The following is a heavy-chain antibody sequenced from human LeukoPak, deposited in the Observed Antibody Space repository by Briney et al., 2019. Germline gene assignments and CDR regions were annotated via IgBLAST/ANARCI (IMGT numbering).Heavy chain of an antibody. CDR1: GYTFTSYD. CDR3: ARDGGSGYFDWLLKYNWFDP. J-gene: IGHJ5*02. V-gene: IGHV1-46*01. CDR2: INPSGGST. Sequence: GASVKVSCKASGYTFTSYDFNWVRQAPGQGLEWMGIINPSGGSTSYAQKFQGRVTMTRDTSTSTVYTELSSLRSEDTAVYYCARDGGSGYFDWLLKYNWFDPWGQGTLVTVSS. D-gene: IGHD3-9*01.